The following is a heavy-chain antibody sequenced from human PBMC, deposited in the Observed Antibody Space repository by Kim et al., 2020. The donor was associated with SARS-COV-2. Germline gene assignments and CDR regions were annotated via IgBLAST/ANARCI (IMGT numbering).Heavy chain of an antibody. V-gene: IGHV3-74*01. CDR3: ARDGRDGYRSGDY. D-gene: IGHD5-12*01. J-gene: IGHJ4*02. Sequence: YENSVKGRFTIYRDNAKNTLYLQMNSLRAEDTAVYYCARDGRDGYRSGDYWGQGTLVTVSS.